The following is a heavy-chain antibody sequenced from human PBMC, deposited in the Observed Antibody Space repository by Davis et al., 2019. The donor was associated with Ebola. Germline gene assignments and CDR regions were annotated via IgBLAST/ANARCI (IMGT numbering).Heavy chain of an antibody. Sequence: SQTLSLTCAVSGGSISSSNWWSWVRQPTGKGLEWIGEIYHSGSTNYNPSLKSRVTISVDKSKNQFSLKLSSMTAADPAVYYCARDYLIRGYSYGYLPYDLWGRGTLVTVSS. D-gene: IGHD5-18*01. CDR3: ARDYLIRGYSYGYLPYDL. J-gene: IGHJ2*01. CDR2: IYHSGST. CDR1: GGSISSSNW. V-gene: IGHV4-4*02.